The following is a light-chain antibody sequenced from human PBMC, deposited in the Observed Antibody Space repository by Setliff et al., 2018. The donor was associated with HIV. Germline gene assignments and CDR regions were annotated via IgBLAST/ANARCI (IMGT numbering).Light chain of an antibody. V-gene: IGLV2-23*02. CDR1: SSDVGSYNL. CDR3: CSYAGSSTFVV. Sequence: QSVLTQPASVSRSPGQSITISCTGTSSDVGSYNLVSWYQQHPGKAPKLMIYEVSKRPSGVSDRFSGSKSGNTASLTISGLQAEDEADYYCCSYAGSSTFVVFDGGTKVTVL. J-gene: IGLJ2*01. CDR2: EVS.